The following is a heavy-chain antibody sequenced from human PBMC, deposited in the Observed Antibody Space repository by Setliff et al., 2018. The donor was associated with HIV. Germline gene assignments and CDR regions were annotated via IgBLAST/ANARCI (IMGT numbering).Heavy chain of an antibody. J-gene: IGHJ6*03. V-gene: IGHV4-34*01. CDR2: ITHSGST. D-gene: IGHD6-13*01. CDR1: GGSFSDYY. CDR3: ARGPRIAAGGTYRYYHYYMDV. Sequence: KPSETLSLTCAVYGGSFSDYYWNWIRQPPGKGLEWIGEITHSGSTDSNPSLKTRVTLSVDTSKSQFSLKLTSVTAADTAVYFCARGPRIAAGGTYRYYHYYMDVWGKGTTVTVSS.